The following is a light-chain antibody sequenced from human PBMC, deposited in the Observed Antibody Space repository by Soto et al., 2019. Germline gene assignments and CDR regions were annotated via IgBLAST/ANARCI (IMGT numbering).Light chain of an antibody. Sequence: QSALTQPASVSGSPGQSITVSCTGTSSDVGGYNYVSWYQQHPGKAPKLMIYDVNNRPSGVSNRFSGSKSGNTASLTISGLQAEDEAAYYCSSYTSSSTFYVFGTGTKLTVL. V-gene: IGLV2-14*01. CDR3: SSYTSSSTFYV. J-gene: IGLJ1*01. CDR2: DVN. CDR1: SSDVGGYNY.